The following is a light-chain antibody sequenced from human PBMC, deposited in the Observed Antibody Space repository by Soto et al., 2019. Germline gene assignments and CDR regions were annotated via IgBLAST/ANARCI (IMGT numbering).Light chain of an antibody. CDR3: SSYTTSTTLDVV. CDR2: DVS. Sequence: QSALTQPASVSGSPGQSITISCTGTSSDVGGYNFVSWYQQHPGKAPKLMSYDVSNRPSGVSSRFSGSKSGNTASLTISGLQAEDEAEYYCSSYTTSTTLDVVFGGGTQLTVL. CDR1: SSDVGGYNF. J-gene: IGLJ2*01. V-gene: IGLV2-14*01.